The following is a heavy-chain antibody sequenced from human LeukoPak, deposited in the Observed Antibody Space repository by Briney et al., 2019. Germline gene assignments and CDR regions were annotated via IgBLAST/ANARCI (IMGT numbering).Heavy chain of an antibody. D-gene: IGHD2-15*01. Sequence: PGGSLRLSCAASGFTVSSNYMSWVRQAPGKGLEWVSVIYSGGSTYYADSVKGRFTISRDNSKNTLYLQMNSLRAEDTAVYYCAKDDYSVRSEYCSGGSCYSLQVGMDVWGQGTTVTVSS. CDR3: AKDDYSVRSEYCSGGSCYSLQVGMDV. CDR1: GFTVSSNY. CDR2: IYSGGST. V-gene: IGHV3-53*01. J-gene: IGHJ6*02.